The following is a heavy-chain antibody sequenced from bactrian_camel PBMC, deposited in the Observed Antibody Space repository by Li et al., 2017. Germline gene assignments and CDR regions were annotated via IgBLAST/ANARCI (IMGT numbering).Heavy chain of an antibody. CDR2: VSSDGRR. J-gene: IGHJ7*01. D-gene: IGHD2*01. CDR1: GFAFDESD. V-gene: IGHV3S55*01. Sequence: HVQLVESGGGLVQTVGSLRLSCTASGFAFDESDMGWYRQIPGSACELVSSVSSDGRRYYVDSVKGRFTISQDNYKNTLYLQMNNLQVEDSAVYYCAAGGGSRDCYAGSTCPDRYCAVHYWGKGTQVTVS.